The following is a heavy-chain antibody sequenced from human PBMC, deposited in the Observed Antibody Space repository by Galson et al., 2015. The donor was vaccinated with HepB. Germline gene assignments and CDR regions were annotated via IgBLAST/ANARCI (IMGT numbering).Heavy chain of an antibody. CDR2: IIHILGIA. V-gene: IGHV1-69*04. J-gene: IGHJ6*02. D-gene: IGHD6-13*01. CDR3: ARDSEQLDPRPYYYYGMDV. CDR1: GGTFSSYT. Sequence: SVKVSCKASGGTFSSYTISWVRQAPGQGLEWMGRIIHILGIANYAQKFQGRVTITADKSTSTAYMELSSLRSEDTAVYYCARDSEQLDPRPYYYYGMDVWGQGTTVTVSS.